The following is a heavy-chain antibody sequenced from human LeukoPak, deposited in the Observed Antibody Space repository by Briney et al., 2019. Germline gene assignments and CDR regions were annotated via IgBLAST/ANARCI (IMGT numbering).Heavy chain of an antibody. J-gene: IGHJ4*02. D-gene: IGHD2-15*01. CDR3: AQSGCSGGICCAWHFDY. V-gene: IGHV3-30*18. CDR1: GFTFSNYG. Sequence: PGRSLRLSCAASGFTFSNYGMHWVRQAPGKGLEWVAVISYDGSNKYYAGSVKGRFTISRDNSKNTLYLEVSSLRAEDTAVYYCAQSGCSGGICCAWHFDYWGQGTLVTVSS. CDR2: ISYDGSNK.